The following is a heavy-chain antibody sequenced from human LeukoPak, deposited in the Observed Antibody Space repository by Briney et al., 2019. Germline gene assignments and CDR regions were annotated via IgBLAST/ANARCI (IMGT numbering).Heavy chain of an antibody. CDR1: GFTFTRYA. CDR3: ARVHEPSCSGGSYYPIGNRRPYYYYGMDV. CDR2: VIATDAST. J-gene: IGHJ6*02. V-gene: IGHV3-23*01. Sequence: GGSLRLSCAASGFTFTRYAMAWVRQAPGKGLEWVSSVIATDASTRYADSVRGRFTISRDNFRNTVYLQMNSLRAEDTAVYYCARVHEPSCSGGSYYPIGNRRPYYYYGMDVWGQGTTVTVSS. D-gene: IGHD2-15*01.